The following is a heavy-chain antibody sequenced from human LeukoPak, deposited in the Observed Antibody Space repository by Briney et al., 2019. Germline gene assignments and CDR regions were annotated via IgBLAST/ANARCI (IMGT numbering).Heavy chain of an antibody. CDR1: GFTFSTYW. Sequence: GGSLRLSCAVSGFTFSTYWMHWVRQTPGKGRVWVSRISNDGSSTSYADSVKGRFTVSRDNAKNTLYLQMNNLRAEDTAVYYCARVGAATTRDYWGQGTLVTVSS. CDR2: ISNDGSST. CDR3: ARVGAATTRDY. D-gene: IGHD1-26*01. V-gene: IGHV3-74*01. J-gene: IGHJ4*02.